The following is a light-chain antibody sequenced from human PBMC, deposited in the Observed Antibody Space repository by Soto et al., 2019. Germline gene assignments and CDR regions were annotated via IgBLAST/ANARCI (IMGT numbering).Light chain of an antibody. Sequence: QAVVTQPASVSGSPGQSITISCTGTSTYVGDYKSISWYQQHPGKAPKLLICDVTNRPSRVSNRFSGSKSGNTASLTISGLQAEDEADYYCSSYTTTNTLVFGGGTKVTVL. CDR2: DVT. V-gene: IGLV2-14*01. CDR3: SSYTTTNTLV. CDR1: STYVGDYKS. J-gene: IGLJ2*01.